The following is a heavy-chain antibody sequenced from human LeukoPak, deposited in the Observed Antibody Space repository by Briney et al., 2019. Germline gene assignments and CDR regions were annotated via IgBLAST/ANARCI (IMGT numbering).Heavy chain of an antibody. Sequence: GRSLRLSCAASGFTFDDYAMHWVRQAPGKGLEWVSGISWNSGSIGYADSVKGRFTISRDNAKNSLYLQMNSLRAEDTAVYYCAREHLIQLWFGAFDIWGQGTMVTVST. V-gene: IGHV3-9*01. CDR2: ISWNSGSI. J-gene: IGHJ3*02. CDR3: AREHLIQLWFGAFDI. D-gene: IGHD5-18*01. CDR1: GFTFDDYA.